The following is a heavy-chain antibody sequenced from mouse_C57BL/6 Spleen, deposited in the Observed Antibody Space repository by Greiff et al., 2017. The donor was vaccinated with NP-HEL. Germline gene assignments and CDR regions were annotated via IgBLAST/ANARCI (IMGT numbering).Heavy chain of an antibody. Sequence: VQLQQSGPELVKPGASVKISCKASGYAFSSSWMNWVKQRPGKGLEWIGRIYPGDGDTNYNGKFKGKATLTADKSSSTAYMQLSSLTSEDSAVYFCARNYGSSYLDYWGQGTTRTVSS. V-gene: IGHV1-82*01. CDR3: ARNYGSSYLDY. CDR2: IYPGDGDT. J-gene: IGHJ2*01. D-gene: IGHD1-1*01. CDR1: GYAFSSSW.